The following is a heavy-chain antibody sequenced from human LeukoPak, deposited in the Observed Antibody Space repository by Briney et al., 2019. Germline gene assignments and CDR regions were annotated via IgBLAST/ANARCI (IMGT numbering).Heavy chain of an antibody. CDR1: GYTFTGYH. D-gene: IGHD3-10*01. V-gene: IGHV1-2*02. CDR3: ATSGNYYPPDY. J-gene: IGHJ4*02. CDR2: SNSNSGGT. Sequence: GASVKVSCKASGYTFTGYHIHWVRQAPGQGLEWMGWSNSNSGGTNYAQKFLGRVTMTRDMSISTAYMELSGLTSDDTAVYYCATSGNYYPPDYWGQGTLVTVSS.